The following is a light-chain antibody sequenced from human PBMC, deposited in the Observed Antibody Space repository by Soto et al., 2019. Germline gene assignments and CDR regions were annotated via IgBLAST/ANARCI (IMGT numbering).Light chain of an antibody. V-gene: IGKV1D-13*01. CDR2: DAS. Sequence: AIQLTQSPSSLSAYVGDSVSITCRASQGIRSAVAWYQQKPGRPPKLLIYDASSLEGGVPSRFSGSRSGTDFILTVSSLQPEDFATYYCQQYEDYPYTFGPGTKVDIK. CDR3: QQYEDYPYT. J-gene: IGKJ3*01. CDR1: QGIRSA.